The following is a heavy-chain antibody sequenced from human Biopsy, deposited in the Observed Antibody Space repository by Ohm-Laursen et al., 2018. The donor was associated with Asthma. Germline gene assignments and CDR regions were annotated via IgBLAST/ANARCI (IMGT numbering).Heavy chain of an antibody. CDR1: GAYIETPDYH. D-gene: IGHD4-17*01. V-gene: IGHV4-30-4*01. CDR3: ARMASYGDVYFGIDV. CDR2: VFYSGTT. J-gene: IGHJ6*02. Sequence: TLSLTCTVSGAYIETPDYHWSWIRQSPGKGLEWIGFVFYSGTTHYSRSLERRLYISIDTARNEFSMRLRSLTAADTAVYFCARMASYGDVYFGIDVGGQGTTVSVS.